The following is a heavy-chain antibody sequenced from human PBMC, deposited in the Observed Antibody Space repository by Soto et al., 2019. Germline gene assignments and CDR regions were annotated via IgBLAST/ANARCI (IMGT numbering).Heavy chain of an antibody. D-gene: IGHD4-17*01. J-gene: IGHJ4*02. CDR1: GFTFSSYG. V-gene: IGHV3-33*01. Sequence: GGSLRLSCAASGFTFSSYGMHRVRQAPGKGLEWVAVIWYDASNKYYAASVKGRFTISRDNFKNTVYMQMNSLRAEDTAVYYCARDGADYLQLKYYFDYWGQGTLVTVSS. CDR2: IWYDASNK. CDR3: ARDGADYLQLKYYFDY.